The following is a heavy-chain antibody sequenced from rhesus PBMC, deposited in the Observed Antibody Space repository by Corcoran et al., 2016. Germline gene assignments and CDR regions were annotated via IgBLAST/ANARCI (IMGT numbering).Heavy chain of an antibody. Sequence: QVQLQESGPGLVKPSETLSLTCAVSGYSISSGYGGSWIRQPPGKGLEWIGYIGGSSGSTNYNPSLKSRVTISKDTSKNQFSLKLSSVTAADTAVYYCARMAWGSGWYFVWSFDYWGQGVLVTVSS. J-gene: IGHJ4*01. CDR3: ARMAWGSGWYFVWSFDY. V-gene: IGHV4-127*01. CDR2: IGGSSGST. CDR1: GYSISSGYG. D-gene: IGHD6-31*01.